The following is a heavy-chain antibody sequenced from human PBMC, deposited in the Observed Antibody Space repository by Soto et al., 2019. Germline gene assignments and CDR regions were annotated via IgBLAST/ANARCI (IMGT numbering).Heavy chain of an antibody. CDR1: GYIFTAYG. D-gene: IGHD3-22*01. Sequence: QVQLVQSGPEVKMPGASVKVSCKTSGYIFTAYGLAWLRQAPGQRPEWMGWVSTNDDRTNYAQKFQGRVTMTTDRTTTTTSRELRSLRPDDTAVYSCARELNTESSAYYSFDFWGQGTLVTVSS. V-gene: IGHV1-18*01. J-gene: IGHJ4*02. CDR2: VSTNDDRT. CDR3: ARELNTESSAYYSFDF.